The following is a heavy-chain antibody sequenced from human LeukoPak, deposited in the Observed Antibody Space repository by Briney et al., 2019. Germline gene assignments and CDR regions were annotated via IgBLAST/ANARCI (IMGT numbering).Heavy chain of an antibody. V-gene: IGHV3-11*01. Sequence: GGSLRLSCATSGFIFSDYYMSWIRQAPGKGLEWISYISSSGGTIYYADSVKGRFTISRDNAKNSLYVQMNSLRAEDTAVYYCARAEYSGSYPLWYWGQGTLVTVSS. CDR2: ISSSGGTI. J-gene: IGHJ4*02. CDR3: ARAEYSGSYPLWY. D-gene: IGHD1-26*01. CDR1: GFIFSDYY.